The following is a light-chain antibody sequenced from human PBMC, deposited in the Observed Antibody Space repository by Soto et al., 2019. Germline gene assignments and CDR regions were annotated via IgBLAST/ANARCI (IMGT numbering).Light chain of an antibody. Sequence: EIVMTQSPATLSVSPGERATLSCRASQSVSSNLAWYQHKPGQAPRLLIYGASTRATGIPIRFSGSGSGTECTHTIRSLKSKDIAVYECQQYNDCHPKPYTFGRGTTLEIK. CDR1: QSVSSN. CDR3: QQYNDCHPKPYT. J-gene: IGKJ2*01. CDR2: GAS. V-gene: IGKV3-15*01.